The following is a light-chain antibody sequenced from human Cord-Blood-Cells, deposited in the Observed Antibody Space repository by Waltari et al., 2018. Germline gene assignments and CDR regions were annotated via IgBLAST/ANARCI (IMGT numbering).Light chain of an antibody. J-gene: IGLJ2*01. CDR2: GKN. CDR3: NSRDSSGKAV. CDR1: SLRSSY. Sequence: SSELTQDPAVSVALGQTVRITCQGDSLRSSYASWYQQKPGQAPVLVIYGKNNRPSGIPDRFSGSSSGNTASLTITGAQAEDEADYYCNSRDSSGKAVFGGGTKLTVL. V-gene: IGLV3-19*01.